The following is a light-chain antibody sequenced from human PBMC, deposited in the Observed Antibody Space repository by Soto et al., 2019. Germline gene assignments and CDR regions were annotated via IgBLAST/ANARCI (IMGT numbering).Light chain of an antibody. J-gene: IGKJ4*01. CDR1: QSGSSK. Sequence: EVVMTQSPATLSVSPGERATLSCRASQSGSSKLAWYPQKPGQAHRLLIYGASTRATGIPARFSGSWSGTEFTLTISSLQSEDCAVYYCQQYKIWPPATFGGGTKVEIQ. CDR2: GAS. V-gene: IGKV3-15*01. CDR3: QQYKIWPPAT.